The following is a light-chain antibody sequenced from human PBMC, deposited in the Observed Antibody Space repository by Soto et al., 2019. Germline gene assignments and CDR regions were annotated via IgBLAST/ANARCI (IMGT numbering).Light chain of an antibody. V-gene: IGLV2-23*01. CDR3: CSYAGSSTWV. J-gene: IGLJ1*01. Sequence: QSALTQPASMSGSPGQSITISCTGTSSDVGSYNLVSWYQQHPGKAPKLIIYEGSKRPSGVSNRFSGSKSGNTASLTISGLQADDEADYYCCSYAGSSTWVFGTGTKVTVL. CDR2: EGS. CDR1: SSDVGSYNL.